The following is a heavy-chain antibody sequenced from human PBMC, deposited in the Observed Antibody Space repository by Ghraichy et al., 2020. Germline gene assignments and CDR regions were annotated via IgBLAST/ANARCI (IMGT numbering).Heavy chain of an antibody. CDR1: GFTFDDYT. Sequence: GGSLRLSCAASGFTFDDYTMHWVRQAPGKGLEWVSLISWDGGSTYYADSVKGRFTISRDNSKNSLYLQMNSLRTEDTALYYCAKTLRAANYYYGMDVWGQGTTVTVSS. D-gene: IGHD2-15*01. CDR2: ISWDGGST. CDR3: AKTLRAANYYYGMDV. J-gene: IGHJ6*02. V-gene: IGHV3-43*01.